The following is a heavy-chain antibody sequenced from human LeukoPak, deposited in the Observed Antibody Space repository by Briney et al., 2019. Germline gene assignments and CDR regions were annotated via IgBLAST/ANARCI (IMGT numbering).Heavy chain of an antibody. D-gene: IGHD3-22*01. V-gene: IGHV4-34*01. Sequence: SETLSLTCAAYGGSFSGYYWSWIRQPPGKGLEWIGEINHSGSTNYNPSLKSRVTISVDTSKNQFSLKLSSVTAADTAVYYCARGPEVWYYYDSSGYFFDYWGQGTLVTVSS. CDR1: GGSFSGYY. CDR3: ARGPEVWYYYDSSGYFFDY. J-gene: IGHJ4*02. CDR2: INHSGST.